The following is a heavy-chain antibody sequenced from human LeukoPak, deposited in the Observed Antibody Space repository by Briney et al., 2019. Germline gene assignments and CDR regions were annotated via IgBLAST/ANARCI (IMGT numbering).Heavy chain of an antibody. CDR3: ARDRTPGYCSSTSCYKGNWFDP. V-gene: IGHV4-59*01. Sequence: XETXXXTXXVSGXSIXXXXWSWXXXXXXXXXXXXXYXXXXGSTNYNPSLKSRVTISVDTSKNQFSLKLSSVTAADTAVYYCARDRTPGYCSSTSCYKGNWFDPWGQGTLVTVSS. CDR1: GXSIXXXX. CDR2: XXXXGST. D-gene: IGHD2-2*02. J-gene: IGHJ5*02.